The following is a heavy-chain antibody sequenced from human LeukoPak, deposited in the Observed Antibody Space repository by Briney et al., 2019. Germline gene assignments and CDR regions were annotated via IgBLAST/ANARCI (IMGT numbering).Heavy chain of an antibody. D-gene: IGHD1-1*01. V-gene: IGHV4-39*07. CDR1: GGSISSSSYY. J-gene: IGHJ4*02. Sequence: SETLSLTYTVSGGSISSSSYYWGWIRQPPGKGLEWIGSIYYSGSTYYNPSLKSRVTISVDTSKNQFSLKLSSVTAADTAVYYRARDGFVIWLEPHRIFDYWGQGTLVTVSS. CDR2: IYYSGST. CDR3: ARDGFVIWLEPHRIFDY.